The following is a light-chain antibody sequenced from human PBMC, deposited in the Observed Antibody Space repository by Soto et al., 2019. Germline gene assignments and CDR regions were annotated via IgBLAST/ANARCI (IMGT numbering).Light chain of an antibody. V-gene: IGKV1-5*01. CDR2: DAS. CDR1: QSISSW. J-gene: IGKJ5*01. CDR3: QQYNIYPIT. Sequence: DIQMTQSPSTLSASVGDRVTITCRASQSISSWLAWYQQKPGKAPKLLIYDASSLESGVPSRFSGSGSGTEFTLTISSLQPDDFATYYCQQYNIYPITFGQGTQREIK.